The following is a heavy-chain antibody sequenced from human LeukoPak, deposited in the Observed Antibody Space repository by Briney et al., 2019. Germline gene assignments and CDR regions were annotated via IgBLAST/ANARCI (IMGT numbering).Heavy chain of an antibody. CDR1: GFTFSDYY. J-gene: IGHJ4*02. Sequence: GGSLRLCCAASGFTFSDYYMSWIRQAPGKGLEWVSYISSSGSTIYYADSVKGRFTISRDNAKNSLYLQMNSLRAEDTAVYYCARDPDPQWLAPLSPDYWGQGTLVTVSS. D-gene: IGHD6-19*01. CDR2: ISSSGSTI. CDR3: ARDPDPQWLAPLSPDY. V-gene: IGHV3-11*04.